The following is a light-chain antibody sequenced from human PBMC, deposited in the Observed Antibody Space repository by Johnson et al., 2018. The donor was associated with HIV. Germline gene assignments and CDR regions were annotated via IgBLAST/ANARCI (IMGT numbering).Light chain of an antibody. CDR2: END. Sequence: QAVLTQPPSVSAAPGQRVTISCSGRGSNIGSHYVSWYQQLPGTAPKLLIFENDKRPSGIPDRISGSKSGTSATLGITGLQAGDEADYYCGTWDTSLSAGYVFGTGTKVTVL. CDR1: GSNIGSHY. V-gene: IGLV1-51*02. CDR3: GTWDTSLSAGYV. J-gene: IGLJ1*01.